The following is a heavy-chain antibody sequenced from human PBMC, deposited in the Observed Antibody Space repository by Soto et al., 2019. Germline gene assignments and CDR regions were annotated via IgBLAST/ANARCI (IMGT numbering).Heavy chain of an antibody. CDR1: GDSISSYF. V-gene: IGHV4-59*01. D-gene: IGHD3-22*01. CDR3: ARTYSSSYSRYPVYYGMDV. Sequence: PSETLSLTCTVPGDSISSYFWSWIRQPPGKGLEWIGCVYHSGSTNYSPSLKRRVSISVDTSKNQFSLRLTSVTAADTAVYYCARTYSSSYSRYPVYYGMDVWGQGTTVTVSS. J-gene: IGHJ6*02. CDR2: VYHSGST.